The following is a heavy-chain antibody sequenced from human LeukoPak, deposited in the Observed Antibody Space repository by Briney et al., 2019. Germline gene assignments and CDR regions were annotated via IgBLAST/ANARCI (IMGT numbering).Heavy chain of an antibody. J-gene: IGHJ4*02. CDR1: GFSLSNARMG. D-gene: IGHD3-22*01. CDR2: IFSNDEK. Sequence: ESGPVLVKPTETLTLTCTVSGFSLSNARMGVSWIRQPPGKALEWLAHIFSNDEKSYNTSLKSRLTISKDTSKSQVVLTMTNMDPVDTATYYCARIQRHYDSSGYFRFDYWGQGTLVTVSS. CDR3: ARIQRHYDSSGYFRFDY. V-gene: IGHV2-26*01.